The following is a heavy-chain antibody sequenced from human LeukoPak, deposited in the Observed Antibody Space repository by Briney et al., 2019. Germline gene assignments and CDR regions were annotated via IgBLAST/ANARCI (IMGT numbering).Heavy chain of an antibody. J-gene: IGHJ4*02. Sequence: GGSLRLSCAASGFTFSSYWMHWVRQDPGKGLVWVSRINSDGSSTNYADSVKGRFTISRDNAKNTLYLQMNSLRAEDTAVYYCARKKVNSYGTALDYWGQGTLVTVSS. CDR1: GFTFSSYW. D-gene: IGHD5-18*01. CDR3: ARKKVNSYGTALDY. V-gene: IGHV3-74*01. CDR2: INSDGSST.